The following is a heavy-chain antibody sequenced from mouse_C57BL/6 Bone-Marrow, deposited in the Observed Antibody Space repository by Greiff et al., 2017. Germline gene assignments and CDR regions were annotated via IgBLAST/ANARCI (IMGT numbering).Heavy chain of an antibody. V-gene: IGHV1-81*01. CDR2: IYPRSGNT. D-gene: IGHD2-10*01. CDR1: GYTFTSYG. J-gene: IGHJ1*03. CDR3: AGAYPYWYFDV. Sequence: VQLQQSGAELARPGASVKLSCKASGYTFTSYGISWVKQRTGQGLEWIGEIYPRSGNTYYNEKFKGKATLTADKSSSTAYMELRSLTSEDSAVYFCAGAYPYWYFDVWGTGTTVTVSS.